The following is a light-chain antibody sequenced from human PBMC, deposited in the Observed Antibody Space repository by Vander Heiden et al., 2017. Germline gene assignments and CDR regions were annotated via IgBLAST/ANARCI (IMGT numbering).Light chain of an antibody. CDR1: AGAVTSGYY. Sequence: QTVVTQEPSLTVSPGGTVTLTCSSSAGAVTSGYYPNWLQQKPGQAPRALIYSTRNKQSWTPARFSGSLLGGKAALTLSGVQPEDEAEYYCLLYYGTAYVFGTGTKVTVL. CDR3: LLYYGTAYV. V-gene: IGLV7-43*01. CDR2: STR. J-gene: IGLJ1*01.